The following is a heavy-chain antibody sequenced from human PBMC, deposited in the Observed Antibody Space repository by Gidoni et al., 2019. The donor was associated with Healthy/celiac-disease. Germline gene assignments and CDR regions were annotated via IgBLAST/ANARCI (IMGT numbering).Heavy chain of an antibody. CDR2: IKQDGSGK. CDR1: GSTFSSYW. D-gene: IGHD3-3*01. V-gene: IGHV3-7*01. J-gene: IGHJ5*02. Sequence: EVQLVESGGGLVQPGGSLRLSCAASGSTFSSYWTRWVRQAPEQGLEWGANIKQDGSGKYYVDAVKGRFTISRDNAKNSLYLQMNSLRAEDTAVYYCARGTGPSVGVVIIPVFALDWFDPWGQGTLVTVSS. CDR3: ARGTGPSVGVVIIPVFALDWFDP.